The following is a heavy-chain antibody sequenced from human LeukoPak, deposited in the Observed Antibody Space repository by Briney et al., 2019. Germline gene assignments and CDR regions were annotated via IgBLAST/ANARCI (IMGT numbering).Heavy chain of an antibody. D-gene: IGHD2-21*01. Sequence: GGSLRPSCAASGFTFSSYAMSWVRQAPGKGLEWVSAISGSGGSTYYADSVKGRFTISRDNSKNTLYLQMNSLRAEDTAVYYCAKVPRCGGDCYWRGYYFDYWGQGTLVTVSS. CDR2: ISGSGGST. V-gene: IGHV3-23*01. CDR1: GFTFSSYA. CDR3: AKVPRCGGDCYWRGYYFDY. J-gene: IGHJ4*02.